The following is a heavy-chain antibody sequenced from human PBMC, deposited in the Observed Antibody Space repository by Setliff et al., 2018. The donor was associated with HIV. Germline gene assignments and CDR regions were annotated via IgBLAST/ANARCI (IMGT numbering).Heavy chain of an antibody. CDR2: FVPEHSET. CDR1: GYTLTELS. D-gene: IGHD4-17*01. V-gene: IGHV1-24*01. J-gene: IGHJ6*03. Sequence: ASVKVSCKVSGYTLTELSIHWVRQAPGKGLEWMGGFVPEHSETIYAQKIQGRVTMTEDTSTDTAFMELSGLTSEDTAVYYCATRGALLGRRASTVTVYYYYLDVWGNGTTVTVSS. CDR3: ATRGALLGRRASTVTVYYYYLDV.